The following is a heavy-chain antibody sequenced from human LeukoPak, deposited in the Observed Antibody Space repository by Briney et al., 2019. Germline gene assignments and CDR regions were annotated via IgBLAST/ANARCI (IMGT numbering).Heavy chain of an antibody. CDR3: ARQPGIAAAGFDY. Sequence: GESLKISCRGSGYSFTSYWIGWVRQMPGKGLEWMGIIYLGDSDTRYSPSFQGQVTISADKSISTAYLQWSSLKASDTAMYYCARQPGIAAAGFDYWGQGTLVTVSS. CDR2: IYLGDSDT. D-gene: IGHD6-13*01. J-gene: IGHJ4*02. CDR1: GYSFTSYW. V-gene: IGHV5-51*01.